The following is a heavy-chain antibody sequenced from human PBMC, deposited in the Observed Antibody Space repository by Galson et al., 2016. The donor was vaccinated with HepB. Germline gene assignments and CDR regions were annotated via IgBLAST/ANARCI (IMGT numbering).Heavy chain of an antibody. CDR2: LSGSGGST. CDR3: ANRRGILTGPAGY. Sequence: SLRLSCAASGFTFSNYAMIWVRQAPGKGLEWVSGLSGSGGSTYYADSVKGRFTISRDNSKNTLYMQMNSMRAEDRAVYYCANRRGILTGPAGYWGQGTLVTVSS. CDR1: GFTFSNYA. J-gene: IGHJ4*02. D-gene: IGHD3-9*01. V-gene: IGHV3-23*01.